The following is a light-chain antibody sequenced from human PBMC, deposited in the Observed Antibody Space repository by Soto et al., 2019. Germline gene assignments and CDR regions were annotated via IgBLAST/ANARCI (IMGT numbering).Light chain of an antibody. J-gene: IGKJ2*01. CDR2: DAS. V-gene: IGKV3-11*01. CDR1: QSVSSY. CDR3: QQRSNWPPYT. Sequence: EIVLTQSPATLSLSPGERATLSCRASQSVSSYLVWYQQKDGQAPRLLIYDASNRATGIPARFSGSGSGTDFTLTISSLEPEDFAVYYCQQRSNWPPYTFGQGTKLEIK.